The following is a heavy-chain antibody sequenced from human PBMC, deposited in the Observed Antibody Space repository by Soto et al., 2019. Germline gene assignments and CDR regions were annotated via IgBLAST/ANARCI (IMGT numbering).Heavy chain of an antibody. D-gene: IGHD2-2*01. Sequence: SETLSLTCTVSGGSISSYYWSWIRQPPGKGLEWIGYIYYSGSTNYNPSLKSRVTISVDTSKNQFSLKLSSVTAADTAVYYCALLVVPLRQNYYYYYMDVWGKGTTVTVSS. CDR3: ALLVVPLRQNYYYYYMDV. J-gene: IGHJ6*03. CDR2: IYYSGST. V-gene: IGHV4-59*01. CDR1: GGSISSYY.